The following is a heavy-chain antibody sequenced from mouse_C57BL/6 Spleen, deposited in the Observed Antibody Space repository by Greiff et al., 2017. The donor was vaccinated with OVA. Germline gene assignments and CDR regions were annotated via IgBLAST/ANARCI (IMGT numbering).Heavy chain of an antibody. J-gene: IGHJ3*01. V-gene: IGHV3-6*01. CDR2: ISYDGSN. CDR3: ARDYGLAPAY. D-gene: IGHD1-1*01. CDR1: GYSITSGYY. Sequence: EVKLMESGPGLVKPSQSLSLTCSVTGYSITSGYYWNWIRQFPGNQLEWMGYISYDGSNNYNPSLKNRISITRDTSKNQFFLKLNSVTTEDTATYYCARDYGLAPAYWGQGTLVTVSA.